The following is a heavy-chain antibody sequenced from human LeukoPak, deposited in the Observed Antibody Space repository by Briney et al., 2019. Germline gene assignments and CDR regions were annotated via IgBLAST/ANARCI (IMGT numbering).Heavy chain of an antibody. D-gene: IGHD3-9*01. CDR1: GYTLTELS. CDR2: FDPEDGET. Sequence: ASVKVSCKVSGYTLTELSMHWVRQAPGKGLEWMGGFDPEDGETIYAQKFQGRVTMTEDTSTDTAYMELSSLRSEDTAVYYCATAPLYDILTGYYKRGVLDYWGQGTLVTVSS. V-gene: IGHV1-24*01. J-gene: IGHJ4*02. CDR3: ATAPLYDILTGYYKRGVLDY.